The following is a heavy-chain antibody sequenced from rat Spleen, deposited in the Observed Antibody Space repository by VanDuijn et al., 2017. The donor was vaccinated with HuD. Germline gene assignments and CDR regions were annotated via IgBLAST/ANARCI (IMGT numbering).Heavy chain of an antibody. V-gene: IGHV5-25*01. J-gene: IGHJ2*01. CDR1: GFTFSNFD. Sequence: EVQLVESGGGLVQPGRSLNLSCAVSGFTFSNFDMAWVRPAPTKGLAWVASIRSRGGSTYYRDAVKGRFTISRDNAKSTRYLQMDSLRSEDTATYCGARGTFDDWCQGVMVTVSS. CDR3: ARGTFDD. CDR2: IRSRGGST.